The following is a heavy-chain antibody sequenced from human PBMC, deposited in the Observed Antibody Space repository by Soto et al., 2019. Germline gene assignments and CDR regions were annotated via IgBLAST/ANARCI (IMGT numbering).Heavy chain of an antibody. V-gene: IGHV4-28*01. CDR1: GYSIRSSAW. CDR3: ARMAVTTFYYYSMDV. J-gene: IGHJ6*03. D-gene: IGHD6-19*01. Sequence: SETLSLTCAAYGYSIRSSAWWCWLRQPPGKGLEWIGYITHGGSTNYNPSLKRRVTMSVDPSKNQFSLNLTSVTAVDTAVYYCARMAVTTFYYYSMDVWGQGTTVTVSS. CDR2: ITHGGST.